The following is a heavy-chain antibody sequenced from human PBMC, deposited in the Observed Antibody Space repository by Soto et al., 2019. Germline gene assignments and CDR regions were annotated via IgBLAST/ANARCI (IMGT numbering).Heavy chain of an antibody. CDR2: IWYDGSNE. D-gene: IGHD3-22*01. CDR3: ARDFYDNKLHEY. J-gene: IGHJ4*02. Sequence: GGSLRLSCAASGFTFSNYGMHWVGQAPGKGLQWVAVIWYDGSNEYYADSVKGRFTISRDISKNTLYLQMSSLRAEDTAVYYCARDFYDNKLHEYWGQGTLVTVSS. V-gene: IGHV3-33*01. CDR1: GFTFSNYG.